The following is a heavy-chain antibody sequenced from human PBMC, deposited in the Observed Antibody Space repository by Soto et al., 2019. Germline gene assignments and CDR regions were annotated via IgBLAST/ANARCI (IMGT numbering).Heavy chain of an antibody. CDR1: GFTFGSYA. CDR2: TSASGGTT. V-gene: IGHV3-23*01. CDR3: AKAKYSSSWWAVDY. D-gene: IGHD6-13*01. Sequence: PGGSLRLSCAASGFTFGSYAMSWVRQAPGKGLEWVSSTSASGGTTYYADSVKGRFTISRDNSKNILYLEMNSLRAEGTAVYYCAKAKYSSSWWAVDYWGQGTLVTVSS. J-gene: IGHJ4*02.